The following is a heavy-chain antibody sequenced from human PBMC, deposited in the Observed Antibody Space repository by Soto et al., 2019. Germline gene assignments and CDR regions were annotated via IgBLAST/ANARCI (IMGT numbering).Heavy chain of an antibody. CDR1: GYTFTSYS. J-gene: IGHJ4*02. D-gene: IGHD6-13*01. Sequence: ASVKVSCKASGYTFTSYSMHWVRQAPGQGLEWMGIINPSGGSTHYAQKFQGRVTMTTDTSTSTVYMELSSLRSEDTAVYYCGRKLVSVGTDVWGQGILVTVSS. V-gene: IGHV1-46*01. CDR2: INPSGGST. CDR3: GRKLVSVGTDV.